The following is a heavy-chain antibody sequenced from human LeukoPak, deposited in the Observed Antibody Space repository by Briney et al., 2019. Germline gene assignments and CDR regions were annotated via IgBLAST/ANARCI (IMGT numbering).Heavy chain of an antibody. J-gene: IGHJ5*02. V-gene: IGHV4-39*07. CDR2: IYYSGST. D-gene: IGHD3-10*01. CDR1: GGSFSSSSYY. CDR3: ARSGFGAGIWFDP. Sequence: SETLSLTCTVSGGSFSSSSYYWGWIRQPPGKGLEWIGSIYYSGSTYYHPSLKSRVTVSVDTSKNQFSLKLGSVTAADTAVYYCARSGFGAGIWFDPWGQGTLVIVSS.